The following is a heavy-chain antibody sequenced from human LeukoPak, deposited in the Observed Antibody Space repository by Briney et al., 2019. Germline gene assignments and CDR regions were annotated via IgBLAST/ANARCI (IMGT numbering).Heavy chain of an antibody. V-gene: IGHV4-34*01. D-gene: IGHD3-9*01. CDR3: AREILTDHYTFDI. CDR1: GGSFRGYS. J-gene: IGHJ3*02. Sequence: KPSETLSLTCAVYGGSFRGYSWSGTRKPPGKGLDGFGEVNYDGRTNYNPSLMSRATVSVDTSKNQFSLKLSSVTAADTAVYYCAREILTDHYTFDIWGQGTMVTVSS. CDR2: VNYDGRT.